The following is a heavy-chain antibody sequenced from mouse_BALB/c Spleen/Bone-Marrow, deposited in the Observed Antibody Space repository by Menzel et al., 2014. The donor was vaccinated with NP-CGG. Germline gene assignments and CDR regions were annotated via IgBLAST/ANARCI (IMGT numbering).Heavy chain of an antibody. Sequence: DLVKPGASVKLSCKASGYTFTSYWINWIKQRPGQGLEWIGRFAPGSGNTYYNEVFKGKATLTVDTSSSTAYIQLSSLSSEDSAVYFCARARSTVITTWYFDVWGAGTPVTVSS. V-gene: IGHV1S41*01. CDR1: GYTFTSYW. CDR3: ARARSTVITTWYFDV. D-gene: IGHD2-4*01. CDR2: FAPGSGNT. J-gene: IGHJ1*01.